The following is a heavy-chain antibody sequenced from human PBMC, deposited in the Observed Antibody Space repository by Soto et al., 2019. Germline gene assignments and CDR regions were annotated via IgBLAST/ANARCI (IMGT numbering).Heavy chain of an antibody. CDR1: GFTFSDYY. CDR2: ITQSGHAT. V-gene: IGHV3-11*04. J-gene: IGHJ4*02. D-gene: IGHD5-12*01. Sequence: QVQLVESGGDLVKTGGSLRLSCAASGFTFSDYYMSWIRQTPGKGLEWVSYITQSGHATEYADSVRGRFTISRDNNKNSLYLQMNSLRVEDTGVYYCARAIRGYGTYGGYLGQGTLVTVSS. CDR3: ARAIRGYGTYGGY.